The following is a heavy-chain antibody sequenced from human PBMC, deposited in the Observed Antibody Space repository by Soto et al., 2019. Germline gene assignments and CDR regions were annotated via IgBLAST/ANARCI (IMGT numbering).Heavy chain of an antibody. CDR3: ATAYRTSWPNDWFDP. CDR1: GFTFSSYA. CDR2: ITGSGAGS. J-gene: IGHJ5*02. V-gene: IGHV3-23*01. D-gene: IGHD1-1*01. Sequence: EVQLLESGGGWLQPGGSLRLSCAASGFTFSSYAMNWVRQAPGKGLEWVSGITGSGAGSYYSDSVTGLFTGSRDTSKPPLYLQMTCLRSVDTAVSYCATAYRTSWPNDWFDPWRQGTLVTVSS.